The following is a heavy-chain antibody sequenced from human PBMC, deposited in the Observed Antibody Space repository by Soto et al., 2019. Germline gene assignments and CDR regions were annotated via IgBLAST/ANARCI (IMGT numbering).Heavy chain of an antibody. J-gene: IGHJ3*02. CDR3: ASVCGNNDAFEI. D-gene: IGHD2-15*01. CDR1: GSSLRSVCDE. CDR2: LYXRGSS. Sequence: SECRSLRYAVSGSSLRSVCDEGSWVDRQAGKGLELVGYLYXRGSSYYNPSLKSRVTISVDTSKKQFSLNLSSVPAADTAVYYWASVCGNNDAFEIWGQGTMVTVSS. V-gene: IGHV4-31*11.